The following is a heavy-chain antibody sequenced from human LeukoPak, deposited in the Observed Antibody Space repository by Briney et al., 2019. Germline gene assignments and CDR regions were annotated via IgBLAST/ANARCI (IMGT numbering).Heavy chain of an antibody. CDR2: ICGSDGRT. J-gene: IGHJ6*03. CDR1: GFTFSTYA. Sequence: PGGSLRLSCAASGFTFSTYAMSWVRQAPGKGLEWVSLICGSDGRTRYADSVKGRFTISRDNSKNTQYLEMNSLRAEDTAVYYCAKDSSSYDWGYMDVWGKGTTVTISS. D-gene: IGHD3-22*01. V-gene: IGHV3-23*01. CDR3: AKDSSSYDWGYMDV.